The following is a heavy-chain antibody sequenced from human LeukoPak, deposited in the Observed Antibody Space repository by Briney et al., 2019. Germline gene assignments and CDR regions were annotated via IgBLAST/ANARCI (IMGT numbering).Heavy chain of an antibody. CDR3: ARVDIVVVVAATWGLCNWFDP. J-gene: IGHJ5*02. CDR1: GGSVSKGYYY. V-gene: IGHV4-61*01. CDR2: IFHSGSI. D-gene: IGHD2-15*01. Sequence: SETLSLTCTVSGGSVSKGYYYWSWIRQPPGKGLEWIGYIFHSGSINNNPSLKSRVTISVDTSKNQFSLKLTSETAADTAVYYCARVDIVVVVAATWGLCNWFDPWGQGTLVTVSS.